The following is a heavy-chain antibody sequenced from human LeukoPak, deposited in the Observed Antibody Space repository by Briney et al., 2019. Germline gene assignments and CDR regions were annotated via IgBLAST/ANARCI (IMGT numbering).Heavy chain of an antibody. CDR3: ARLVGSGYYDSSGYYSFDY. V-gene: IGHV4-61*02. J-gene: IGHJ4*02. CDR1: GGSISSGNYY. D-gene: IGHD3-22*01. Sequence: SETLSLTCTVSGGSISSGNYYWSWIRQPAGKGLEWVCRIYTSGSTNYNPSLKSRVTISVDTSKSQFSLKLSSVIAADTAVYYCARLVGSGYYDSSGYYSFDYWGQGTLVTVSS. CDR2: IYTSGST.